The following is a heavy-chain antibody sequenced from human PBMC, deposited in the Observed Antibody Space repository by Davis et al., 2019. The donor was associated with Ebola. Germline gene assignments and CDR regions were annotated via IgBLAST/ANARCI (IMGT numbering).Heavy chain of an antibody. CDR3: ARDSDDYSFDY. J-gene: IGHJ4*02. V-gene: IGHV3-7*01. Sequence: GGSLRLSCAASGFTFSSYWMSWVRQPPGKGLEWVANIKQDGSEKYYVDSVKGRFTISRDNSKNTLYLQMNSLRPEDTAVYYCARDSDDYSFDYWGQGTLVTVSS. D-gene: IGHD4-11*01. CDR1: GFTFSSYW. CDR2: IKQDGSEK.